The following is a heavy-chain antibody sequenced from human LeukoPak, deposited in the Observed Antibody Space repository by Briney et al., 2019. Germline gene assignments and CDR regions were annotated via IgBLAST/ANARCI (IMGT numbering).Heavy chain of an antibody. V-gene: IGHV3-23*01. J-gene: IGHJ4*02. CDR2: ISGGGTST. Sequence: PGGSLRLSCVASRFTFENYDMTWVRQAPGKGLEWVSSISGGGTSTYYADSVKGRFTISRDNPKNTLYLQMNSLRAEDTAIYSCARIVDSGTFFPNFDSWGQGTLVTVSS. CDR1: RFTFENYD. D-gene: IGHD1-26*01. CDR3: ARIVDSGTFFPNFDS.